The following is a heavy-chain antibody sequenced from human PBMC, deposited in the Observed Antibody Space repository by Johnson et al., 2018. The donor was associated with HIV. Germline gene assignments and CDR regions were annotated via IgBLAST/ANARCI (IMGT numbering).Heavy chain of an antibody. CDR1: GFTFSSYA. CDR3: AKEPAFGYSGSFSGGFDI. V-gene: IGHV3-23*04. J-gene: IGHJ3*02. D-gene: IGHD1-26*01. Sequence: VQLVESGGGLVQPGGSLRLSCAASGFTFSSYAMSWVRHAPGKGLEWVSGISGSGGSTYYADSVRGRFTISRADSKNTLYLQMNNLRAEDTAVYYCAKEPAFGYSGSFSGGFDIWGQGTMVTVSS. CDR2: ISGSGGST.